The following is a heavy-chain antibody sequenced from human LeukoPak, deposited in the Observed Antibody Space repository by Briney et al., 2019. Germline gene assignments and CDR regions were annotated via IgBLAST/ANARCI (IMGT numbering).Heavy chain of an antibody. CDR2: MNPNSGNT. V-gene: IGHV1-8*01. Sequence: GASVKVSCKASGYTFTSYDINWVRQATGQGLEWMGWMNPNSGNTGYAQKFQGRVTMTRNTSISTAYMELRSLRSDDTAVYYCARKTEAYYYDSSGPFDYWGQGTLVTVSS. CDR1: GYTFTSYD. CDR3: ARKTEAYYYDSSGPFDY. D-gene: IGHD3-22*01. J-gene: IGHJ4*02.